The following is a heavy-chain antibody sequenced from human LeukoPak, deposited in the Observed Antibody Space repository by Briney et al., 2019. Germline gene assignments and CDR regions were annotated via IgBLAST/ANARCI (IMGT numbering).Heavy chain of an antibody. CDR2: IYYSGST. Sequence: SETLSLTCTVSGGSISSSSYYWGWIRQPPGKGLEWIGSIYYSGSTYYNPSLKSRVTISVDTSKNQFSLKLSSVTAADTAVYYCARTGRSSGLFDYWGQGTLVAVSS. CDR3: ARTGRSSGLFDY. V-gene: IGHV4-39*07. J-gene: IGHJ4*02. CDR1: GGSISSSSYY. D-gene: IGHD2-15*01.